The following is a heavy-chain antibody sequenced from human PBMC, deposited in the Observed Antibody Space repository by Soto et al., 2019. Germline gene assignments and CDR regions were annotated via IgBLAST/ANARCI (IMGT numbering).Heavy chain of an antibody. CDR1: GYAFNKYI. J-gene: IGHJ5*02. D-gene: IGHD2-2*02. CDR3: ARAANCSSSTGCYSQWFAP. Sequence: GASVKVSCKASGYAFNKYIMHWVRQAPGQRLEWMGWINTDNGNTRYSQKFQDRVTIARDTSASAVYLELSSLRSDDTAVYYCARAANCSSSTGCYSQWFAPWGQGTQVTVSS. CDR2: INTDNGNT. V-gene: IGHV1-3*04.